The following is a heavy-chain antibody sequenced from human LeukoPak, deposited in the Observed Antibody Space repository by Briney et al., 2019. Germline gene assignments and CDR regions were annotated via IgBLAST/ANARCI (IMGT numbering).Heavy chain of an antibody. J-gene: IGHJ1*01. D-gene: IGHD3-22*01. Sequence: SVKVSCKASGRTFSSYSLSWVRQAPGQGLECMGEIIPIFGTANYAQKFQDRVKITKDESTNTPYMELSSLRSEDTAMYYCARDFGYYDSSGFRLTYEYFQYWGQGTLVTVSS. V-gene: IGHV1-69*05. CDR1: GRTFSSYS. CDR2: IIPIFGTA. CDR3: ARDFGYYDSSGFRLTYEYFQY.